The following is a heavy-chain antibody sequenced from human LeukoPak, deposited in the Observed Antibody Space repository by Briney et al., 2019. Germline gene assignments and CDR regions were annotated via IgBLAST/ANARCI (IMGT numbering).Heavy chain of an antibody. CDR1: GYTFTSYA. CDR2: INAGNGNT. J-gene: IGHJ6*02. CDR3: ARVGYYGSGSYYNDCGMDV. V-gene: IGHV1-3*01. D-gene: IGHD3-10*01. Sequence: ASVKVSCKASGYTFTSYAMHWVRQAPGQRLEWMGWINAGNGNTKYSQKFQGRVTIARDTSASTAYMELSSLRSEDTAVYYCARVGYYGSGSYYNDCGMDVWGQGTTVTVSS.